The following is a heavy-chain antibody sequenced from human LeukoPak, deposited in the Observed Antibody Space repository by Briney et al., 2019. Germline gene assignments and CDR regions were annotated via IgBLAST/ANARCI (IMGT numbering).Heavy chain of an antibody. J-gene: IGHJ4*02. CDR3: ARGRYYYDSSGYYRLDY. CDR1: GFTFSSYS. Sequence: PGGSLRLSCAASGFTFSSYSMNWVRQAPGKGLEWVSYISSSSSTIYYADSVKGRFTISRDNAKNSLYLQMNSLRAEDTAVYYCARGRYYYDSSGYYRLDYWGQGTLVTVSS. V-gene: IGHV3-48*01. D-gene: IGHD3-22*01. CDR2: ISSSSSTI.